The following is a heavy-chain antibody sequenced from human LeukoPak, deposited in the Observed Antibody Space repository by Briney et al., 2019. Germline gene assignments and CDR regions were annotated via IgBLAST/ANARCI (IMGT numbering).Heavy chain of an antibody. Sequence: GGSLRLSCAASGFTFSDYSMNWVRQAPGKGLEWISYISGTSTTTQYADSVKGRFTISRANGKNSLYLQMNSLRAEETAVYYSARARPDSNRRQRALDIGGKGTMVTVSS. V-gene: IGHV3-48*01. CDR3: ARARPDSNRRQRALDI. CDR1: GFTFSDYS. J-gene: IGHJ3*02. CDR2: ISGTSTTT. D-gene: IGHD4-11*01.